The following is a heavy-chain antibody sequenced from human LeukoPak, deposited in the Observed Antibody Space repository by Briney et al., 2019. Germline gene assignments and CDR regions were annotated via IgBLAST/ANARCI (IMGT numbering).Heavy chain of an antibody. CDR1: GGSISSYY. J-gene: IGHJ4*02. CDR2: IYYSGST. V-gene: IGHV4-59*01. Sequence: PPETLSLTCTVSGGSISSYYWSWIRQPPGKGLEWIGYIYYSGSTNYNPSLKSRVTISVDTSKNQFSLKLSSVTAADTAVYYCARVGDDYSNYYFDYWGQGTLVTVSS. CDR3: ARVGDDYSNYYFDY. D-gene: IGHD4-11*01.